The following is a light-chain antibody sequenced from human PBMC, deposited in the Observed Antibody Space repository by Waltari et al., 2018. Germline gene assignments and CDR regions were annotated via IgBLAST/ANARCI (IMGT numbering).Light chain of an antibody. CDR2: EVT. CDR1: SSDVGGCNY. CDR3: SSYGGSNNFYV. J-gene: IGLJ1*01. Sequence: QSALTQPPSASGSPGQSVTISCAGTSSDVGGCNYFSWYQQPPGQAPKLIIYEVTKRPSGVPDRFSGSKSGNTDSLTVSGLQAEDESDYYCSSYGGSNNFYVFGTGTKVSVL. V-gene: IGLV2-8*01.